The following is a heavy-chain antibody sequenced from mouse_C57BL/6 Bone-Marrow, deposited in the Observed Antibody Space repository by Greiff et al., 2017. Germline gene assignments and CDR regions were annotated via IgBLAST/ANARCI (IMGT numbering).Heavy chain of an antibody. Sequence: VQLQQPGAELVMPGASVKLSCKASGYTFTSYWMHWVKQRPGQGLEWIGEIDPSDSYTNYNQKFKGKSTLTVDKSSSTAYMQRSSLTSEDSAVYYCAREGITTVVAHFDYWGQGTTLTVSS. CDR3: AREGITTVVAHFDY. D-gene: IGHD1-1*01. J-gene: IGHJ2*01. V-gene: IGHV1-69*01. CDR2: IDPSDSYT. CDR1: GYTFTSYW.